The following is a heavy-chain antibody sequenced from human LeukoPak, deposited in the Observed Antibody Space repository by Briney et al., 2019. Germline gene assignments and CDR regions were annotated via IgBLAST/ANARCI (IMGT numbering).Heavy chain of an antibody. D-gene: IGHD6-19*01. CDR3: ARVASVGVAGYFDY. CDR1: GFTFSSYA. Sequence: GGSLRLSCAASGFTFSSYAMTWVRQAPGKGLEWVSVIYSGGSTSYADSVKGRFTISRDNSKNTLYVQMNSLRTEDTAVYYCARVASVGVAGYFDYWGQGTLVTVSS. J-gene: IGHJ4*02. CDR2: IYSGGST. V-gene: IGHV3-53*05.